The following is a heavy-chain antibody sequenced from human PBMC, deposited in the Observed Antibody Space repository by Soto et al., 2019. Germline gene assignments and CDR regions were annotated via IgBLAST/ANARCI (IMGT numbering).Heavy chain of an antibody. V-gene: IGHV1-18*01. D-gene: IGHD6-13*01. CDR2: ISAYNGNT. CDR1: GYTFTSYG. CDR3: ARLLYAEYSSSSLLDY. J-gene: IGHJ4*02. Sequence: QVQLVQSGAEVKKPGASVKVSCKASGYTFTSYGISWVRQAPGQGLEWMGWISAYNGNTNYAQKLQGRVTMTTDTSTTTAYMELRSLRSDDTAVYYCARLLYAEYSSSSLLDYWGQGTLVTVSS.